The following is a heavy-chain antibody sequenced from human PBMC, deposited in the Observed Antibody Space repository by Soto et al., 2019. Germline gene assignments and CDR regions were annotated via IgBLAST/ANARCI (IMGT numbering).Heavy chain of an antibody. Sequence: ASVKVSWKVSGYALTELSMHWVRQAPGKGLEWMGGFDPEDGETIYAQKFQGRVTMTEDTSTGTAYMELSSLRSEDTAVYYCARAPEPDDYGDYVRLDDAFDIWGQGTMVTVSS. CDR3: ARAPEPDDYGDYVRLDDAFDI. D-gene: IGHD4-17*01. CDR2: FDPEDGET. CDR1: GYALTELS. J-gene: IGHJ3*02. V-gene: IGHV1-24*01.